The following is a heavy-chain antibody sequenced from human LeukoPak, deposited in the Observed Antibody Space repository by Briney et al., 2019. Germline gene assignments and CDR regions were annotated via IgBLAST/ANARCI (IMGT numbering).Heavy chain of an antibody. D-gene: IGHD3-22*01. Sequence: GGSLRLSCAASGFTFSSYAMSWVRQAPGKGLEWVSAISGSGGSTYYADSVKGRFTNSRDNSKNTLYLQMNSLRAEDTAVYYCAKGLSMIVVVYYFDYWGQGTLVTVSS. CDR3: AKGLSMIVVVYYFDY. CDR2: ISGSGGST. V-gene: IGHV3-23*01. J-gene: IGHJ4*02. CDR1: GFTFSSYA.